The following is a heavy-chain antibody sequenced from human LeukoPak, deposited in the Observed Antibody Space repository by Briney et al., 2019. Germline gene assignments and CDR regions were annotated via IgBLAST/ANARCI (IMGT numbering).Heavy chain of an antibody. CDR1: GYSISSGYY. V-gene: IGHV4-38-2*02. Sequence: PSETLSLTCTVSGYSISSGYYWGWIRQPPGKGLEWIGSIYHSGSTYYNPSLKSRVTISVDTSKNQFSLKLSSVTAADTAVYYCARVPRGGSSLFGAFDIWGQGTMVTVSS. D-gene: IGHD2-15*01. J-gene: IGHJ3*02. CDR2: IYHSGST. CDR3: ARVPRGGSSLFGAFDI.